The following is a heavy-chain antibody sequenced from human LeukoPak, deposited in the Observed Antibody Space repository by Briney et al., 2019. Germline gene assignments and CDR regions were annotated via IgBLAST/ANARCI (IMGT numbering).Heavy chain of an antibody. CDR2: IYSGGTS. CDR1: RFTLSSNY. Sequence: PGGSLRLSCAPSRFTLSSNYMTGVRQARGRGLEWVSIIYSGGTSYFPGSVKGRFTISRDKSKNTVYLQMNSLRAEDTAVYYCARGRDWVEYWGQGTLVTVSS. CDR3: ARGRDWVEY. J-gene: IGHJ4*02. D-gene: IGHD3/OR15-3a*01. V-gene: IGHV3-53*01.